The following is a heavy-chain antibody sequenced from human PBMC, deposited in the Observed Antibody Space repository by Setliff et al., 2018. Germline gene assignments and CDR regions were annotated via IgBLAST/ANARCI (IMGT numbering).Heavy chain of an antibody. CDR1: GGSLSGAS. D-gene: IGHD6-6*01. CDR3: ARGRNVAARLFDS. CDR2: VFYSGAT. J-gene: IGHJ4*02. V-gene: IGHV4-59*12. Sequence: SETLSLTCTVSGGSLSGASIVTWIRQPPGKGLEFIGYVFYSGATRYDPSLESRLTISVDTSKNQFSLKLRSVTAADTAVYFCARGRNVAARLFDSWGQGTVVTVSS.